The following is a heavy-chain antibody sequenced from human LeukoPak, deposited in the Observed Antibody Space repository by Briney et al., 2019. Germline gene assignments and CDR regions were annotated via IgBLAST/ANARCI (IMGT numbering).Heavy chain of an antibody. CDR3: ARHHDISSWSPLDY. CDR2: IYYSGST. Sequence: SQTLSLTCTVSGGSISSSDYYWSWIRQPPGKGLEWIGYIYYSGSTYYNPSLKSRVTISVDTSKNQFSLKLSSVTAADTAVYYCARHHDISSWSPLDYWGQGTLVTVSS. CDR1: GGSISSSDYY. D-gene: IGHD6-13*01. V-gene: IGHV4-30-4*08. J-gene: IGHJ4*02.